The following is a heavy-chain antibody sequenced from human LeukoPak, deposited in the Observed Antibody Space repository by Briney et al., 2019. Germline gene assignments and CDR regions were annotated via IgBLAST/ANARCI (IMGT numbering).Heavy chain of an antibody. Sequence: SETLSLTCTVSGGSISSYYWSWIRQPPGKGLEWIGYIYYSGSTNYNPSLKSRVTISVDTSKNQFSLKLSSVTAADTAVYYCAQHSGYSYGLDYWGQGTLVTVSS. V-gene: IGHV4-59*01. CDR1: GGSISSYY. J-gene: IGHJ4*02. CDR2: IYYSGST. CDR3: AQHSGYSYGLDY. D-gene: IGHD5-18*01.